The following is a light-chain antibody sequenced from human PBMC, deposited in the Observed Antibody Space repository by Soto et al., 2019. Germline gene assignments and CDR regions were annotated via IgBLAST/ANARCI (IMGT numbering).Light chain of an antibody. J-gene: IGLJ1*01. V-gene: IGLV2-14*01. CDR3: SSYTSNRGV. Sequence: QSVLTQPASVSGSPGQSITISCTGTSSDVGGYNFVSWYQQHPGKAPKLMIYEVTNRPSGVSDRFSGSKSGNTASLTISGLQAEDEADYYCSSYTSNRGVFGTGTKSPS. CDR1: SSDVGGYNF. CDR2: EVT.